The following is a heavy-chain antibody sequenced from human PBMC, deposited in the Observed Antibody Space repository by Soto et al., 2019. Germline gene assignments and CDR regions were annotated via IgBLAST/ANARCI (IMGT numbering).Heavy chain of an antibody. J-gene: IGHJ6*03. Sequence: EVQLVESGGGLVKPGGSLRLSCAASGITFSSYSMNWVRQAPGKGLEWVSSISSSSTYIYYADSVKGRFTISRDNAKTSLYLQMTSLRAEDTAVYYCARGGSSSNYYYYMDVWGKGTTVTVSS. V-gene: IGHV3-21*01. CDR2: ISSSSTYI. D-gene: IGHD6-6*01. CDR1: GITFSSYS. CDR3: ARGGSSSNYYYYMDV.